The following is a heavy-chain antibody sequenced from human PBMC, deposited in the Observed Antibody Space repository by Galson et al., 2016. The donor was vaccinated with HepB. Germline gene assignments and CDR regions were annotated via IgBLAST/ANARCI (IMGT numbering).Heavy chain of an antibody. CDR2: ISGSGGST. Sequence: SLRLSCAASRFTFSSYAMSWVRQAPGKGLEWVSAISGSGGSTYYADSVKGRFTISRDNSKNTLYLQMNSLRAEDTAVYSCAKYLALYNTGAGYFDSWGQGTLVTVSS. CDR3: AKYLALYNTGAGYFDS. J-gene: IGHJ4*02. CDR1: RFTFSSYA. V-gene: IGHV3-23*01. D-gene: IGHD6-19*01.